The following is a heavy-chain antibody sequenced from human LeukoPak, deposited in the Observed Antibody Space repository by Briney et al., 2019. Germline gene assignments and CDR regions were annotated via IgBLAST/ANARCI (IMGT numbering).Heavy chain of an antibody. D-gene: IGHD6-19*01. CDR1: GFTFSSYC. CDR2: INKDGSEK. CDR3: ATYSTGRYKGLEY. Sequence: PGGSLRLSCAASGFTFSSYCMSWVRQAPGKGPEWVANINKDGSEKYYVDSLKGRFTISRDNAENSLYLQMNSLRAEDTAVYYCATYSTGRYKGLEYWGQGTLVTVSS. J-gene: IGHJ4*02. V-gene: IGHV3-7*03.